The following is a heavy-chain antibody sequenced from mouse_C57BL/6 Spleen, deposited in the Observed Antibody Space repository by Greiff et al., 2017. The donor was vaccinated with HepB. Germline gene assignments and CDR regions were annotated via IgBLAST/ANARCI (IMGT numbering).Heavy chain of an antibody. CDR1: GYTFTDYN. CDR3: ARFGYDGAWFAY. CDR2: INPNNGGT. Sequence: VQLQQSGPELVKPGASVKIPCKASGYTFTDYNMDWVKQSHGKSLEWIGDINPNNGGTIYNQKFKGKATLTVDKSSSTAYMELRSLTSEDTAVYYCARFGYDGAWFAYWGQGTLVTVSA. J-gene: IGHJ3*01. D-gene: IGHD2-2*01. V-gene: IGHV1-18*01.